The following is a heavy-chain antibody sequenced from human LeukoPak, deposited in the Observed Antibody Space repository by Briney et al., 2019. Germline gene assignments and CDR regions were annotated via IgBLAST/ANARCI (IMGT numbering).Heavy chain of an antibody. Sequence: SETLSLTCTVSGGSISSYCWSWIRQPPGKGLEWIGYIYYSGGTNYNPSLKSRVTISVDTSKNQFSLKLSSVTAADTAVYYCARDGSSWAGGWFDPWGQGTLVTVSS. CDR1: GGSISSYC. CDR3: ARDGSSWAGGWFDP. CDR2: IYYSGGT. J-gene: IGHJ5*02. V-gene: IGHV4-59*01. D-gene: IGHD6-13*01.